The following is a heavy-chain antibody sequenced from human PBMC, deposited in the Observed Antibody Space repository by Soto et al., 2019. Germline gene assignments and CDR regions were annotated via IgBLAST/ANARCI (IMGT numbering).Heavy chain of an antibody. CDR2: ISSNGGST. V-gene: IGHV3-64D*06. CDR3: VKDLTVTAPPYFDY. Sequence: EVQLVESGGGLVQPGGSLRLSCSASGFTFSSYAMHWIRQAPGKGLEYVSAISSNGGSTYYADSVKGRFTISRDNSKNTLYLQMSSLRAEDTAVYYCVKDLTVTAPPYFDYWGQGTLVTVSS. CDR1: GFTFSSYA. J-gene: IGHJ4*02. D-gene: IGHD2-21*02.